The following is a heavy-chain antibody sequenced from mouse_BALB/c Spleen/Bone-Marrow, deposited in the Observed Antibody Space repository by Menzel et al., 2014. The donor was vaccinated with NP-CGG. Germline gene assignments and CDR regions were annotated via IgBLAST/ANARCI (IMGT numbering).Heavy chain of an antibody. CDR1: GFTFSSFG. V-gene: IGHV5-17*02. J-gene: IGHJ2*01. CDR2: ISSGSSTI. Sequence: EVKLMESGGGLVQPGGSRKLSCAASGFTFSSFGMHWVRQAPEKGLEWVAYISSGSSTIYYADTVMGRFTISRDNPKNTLFLQMTSLRSEDTAMYYCARSGSSSGYFDYWGQGTTLTVS. D-gene: IGHD1-1*01. CDR3: ARSGSSSGYFDY.